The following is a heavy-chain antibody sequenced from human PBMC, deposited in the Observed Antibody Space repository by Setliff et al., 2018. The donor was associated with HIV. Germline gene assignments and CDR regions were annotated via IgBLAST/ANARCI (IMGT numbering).Heavy chain of an antibody. V-gene: IGHV4-4*02. Sequence: SETLSLTCSVSGDSITSTTWWTWVRQPPGKGLEWIGEIYHSGSTNYSPSLNSRATISLDKSKNQFSLKLTSVNAADTAVYYCAIGDGEASFDIWGRGTMVTVS. CDR1: GDSITSTTW. D-gene: IGHD3-10*01. CDR3: AIGDGEASFDI. CDR2: IYHSGST. J-gene: IGHJ3*02.